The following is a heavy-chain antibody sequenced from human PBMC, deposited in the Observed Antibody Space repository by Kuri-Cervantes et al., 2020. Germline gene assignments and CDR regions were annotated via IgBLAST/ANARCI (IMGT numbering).Heavy chain of an antibody. J-gene: IGHJ2*01. Sequence: SETLSLTCAVYGGSFRGYYWSWIRQPPGKGLEWIGEINHSGSTNYNPSLKSRVTISVDTSKNQFSLKLSSVTAADTAVYYCARGERWYFDLWGRGTLVTVSS. V-gene: IGHV4-34*01. CDR3: ARGERWYFDL. CDR2: INHSGST. CDR1: GGSFRGYY. D-gene: IGHD1-1*01.